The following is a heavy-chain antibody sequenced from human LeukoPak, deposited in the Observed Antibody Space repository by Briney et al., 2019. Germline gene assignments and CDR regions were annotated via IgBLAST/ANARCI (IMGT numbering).Heavy chain of an antibody. D-gene: IGHD3-10*01. V-gene: IGHV1-69*06. Sequence: ASVKVSCKASGGTFSRYAMSWVRQAPGQGLEWMGGIIPIFGTANYAQKFQGRVTITADKSTSTAYMELSSLRSEDTAVYYCARATYYYGSGSYYARNYYYYYMDVWGKGTTVTVSS. CDR3: ARATYYYGSGSYYARNYYYYYMDV. CDR1: GGTFSRYA. J-gene: IGHJ6*03. CDR2: IIPIFGTA.